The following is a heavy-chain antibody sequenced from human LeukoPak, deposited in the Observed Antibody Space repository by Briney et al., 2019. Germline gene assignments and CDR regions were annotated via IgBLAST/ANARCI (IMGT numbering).Heavy chain of an antibody. CDR2: INPNSGDT. J-gene: IGHJ4*02. D-gene: IGHD1-26*01. CDR1: GYTLTDYY. CDR3: ARDWRGSYFPDF. V-gene: IGHV1-2*02. Sequence: ASVKVSCKASGYTLTDYYMHWVRQAPGQGHEWMGWINPNSGDTNYAQKFQGRVTMTRDTSISKAYMQLSRLTSDDTAVYYCARDWRGSYFPDFWGQGTLVTASS.